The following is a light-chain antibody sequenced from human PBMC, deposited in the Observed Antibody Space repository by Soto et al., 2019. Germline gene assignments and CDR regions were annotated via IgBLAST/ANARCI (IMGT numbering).Light chain of an antibody. CDR3: QQYGSSPLYT. Sequence: VWTQSPGTLSLSPGERASLSCRASQSISSSYLASYQKKPGQDPRLLIYGASSRATGMPERFSGSGSGTDFTLTISILEPEDFAVYYCQQYGSSPLYTFGQGTQLEV. CDR2: GAS. CDR1: QSISSSY. J-gene: IGKJ2*01. V-gene: IGKV3-20*01.